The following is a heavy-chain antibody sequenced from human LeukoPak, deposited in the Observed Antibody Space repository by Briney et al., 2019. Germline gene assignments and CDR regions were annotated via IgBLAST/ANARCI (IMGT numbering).Heavy chain of an antibody. Sequence: PGGSLGLSCAASGFPFDDYGMRWARRAPGRGLEGVSGFNWNGGSTGYADSVKGRFTISRDNAKNSLYLQMNSLRSKDTALYHCARVLGPGDIVVVAGRDVWGQGTTVTVSS. CDR3: ARVLGPGDIVVVAGRDV. V-gene: IGHV3-20*01. J-gene: IGHJ6*02. CDR1: GFPFDDYG. D-gene: IGHD2-2*01. CDR2: FNWNGGST.